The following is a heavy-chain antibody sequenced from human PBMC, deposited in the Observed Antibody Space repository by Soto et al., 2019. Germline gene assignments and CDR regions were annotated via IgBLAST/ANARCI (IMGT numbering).Heavy chain of an antibody. CDR2: FSGGGGGT. J-gene: IGHJ4*02. Sequence: EVQLLQSGGGLVQPGGSLRLSCAVSGFTLGVYGVTWVRQPPTKGLEWVAGFSGGGGGTFYADSVKGRFTISRDSSTAYLQMNSLRSEDTAVYFCTRWNGYGDSWGQGTLVSVSS. D-gene: IGHD1-1*01. CDR3: TRWNGYGDS. V-gene: IGHV3-23*01. CDR1: GFTLGVYG.